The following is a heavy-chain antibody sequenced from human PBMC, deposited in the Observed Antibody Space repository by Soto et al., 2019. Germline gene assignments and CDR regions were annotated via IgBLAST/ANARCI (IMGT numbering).Heavy chain of an antibody. V-gene: IGHV3-73*02. J-gene: IGHJ3*02. CDR1: GFTFSGSA. Sequence: EVQLVESGGGLVQPGESLKLSCAASGFTFSGSAMHWVRHASGNGLEWVGRIRSKANNYATTYTASVKGRFTISRDDSKNTAYLQMNSLQAEDTAVYYCARLIVGARPDAFDIWGQGTMVTVSS. CDR3: ARLIVGARPDAFDI. CDR2: IRSKANNYAT. D-gene: IGHD2-15*01.